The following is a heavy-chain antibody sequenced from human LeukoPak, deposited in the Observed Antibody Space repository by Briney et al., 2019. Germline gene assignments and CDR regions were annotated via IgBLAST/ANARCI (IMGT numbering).Heavy chain of an antibody. D-gene: IGHD3-9*01. CDR2: ISYDGSNK. CDR1: GFTFSSYG. V-gene: IGHV3-30*18. J-gene: IGHJ4*02. Sequence: QSGGSLRLSCAASGFTFSSYGMHWVRQAPGKGLEWVAVISYDGSNKYYADSVKGRFTISRDNSKNTLYLQMNSLRAEDTAVYYCAKGMGYFDWLLPNYWGQGTLVTVSS. CDR3: AKGMGYFDWLLPNY.